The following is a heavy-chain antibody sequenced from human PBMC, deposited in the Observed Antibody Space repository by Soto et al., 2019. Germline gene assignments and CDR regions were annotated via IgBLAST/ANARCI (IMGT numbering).Heavy chain of an antibody. J-gene: IGHJ6*02. CDR3: ARDHGGEFLKGSGMDV. D-gene: IGHD3-10*01. CDR2: IYYSGET. CDR1: GDSISRYY. V-gene: IGHV4-59*01. Sequence: QVQLQESGPVLVKPSETLSLTCTVSGDSISRYYWSWIRLSPGKGLEWIGYIYYSGETNYNPSVKSRVTISVDRTKNQFSLKLSSVTAADTAVYYCARDHGGEFLKGSGMDVWGQGTTVTVSS.